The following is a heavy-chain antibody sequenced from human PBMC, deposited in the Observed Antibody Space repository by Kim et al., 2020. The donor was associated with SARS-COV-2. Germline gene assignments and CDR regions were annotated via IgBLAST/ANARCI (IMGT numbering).Heavy chain of an antibody. CDR2: IYSGGSST. CDR1: GFTFSSYA. D-gene: IGHD3-16*01. V-gene: IGHV3-23*03. Sequence: GGSLRLSCAASGFTFSSYAMSWVRQAPGKGLEWVSVIYSGGSSTYYADSVKGRFTISRDNSKNTLYLQMNSLRAEDTAVYYCAKSWGSRKDYYYGMDVWG. CDR3: AKSWGSRKDYYYGMDV. J-gene: IGHJ6*01.